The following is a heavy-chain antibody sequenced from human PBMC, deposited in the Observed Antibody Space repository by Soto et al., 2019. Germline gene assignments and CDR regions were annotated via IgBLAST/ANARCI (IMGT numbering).Heavy chain of an antibody. D-gene: IGHD3-9*01. J-gene: IGHJ4*02. CDR2: ISGSGGST. V-gene: IGHV3-23*01. Sequence: HPGGSLRLSCAASGFTFSSYAMSWVRQAPGKGLEWVSAISGSGGSTYYADSVKGRFTISRDNSKNTLYLQMNGLRAEDTAVYYCAKLQENPYPTDMDVVGFDYWGQGTLVTVSS. CDR1: GFTFSSYA. CDR3: AKLQENPYPTDMDVVGFDY.